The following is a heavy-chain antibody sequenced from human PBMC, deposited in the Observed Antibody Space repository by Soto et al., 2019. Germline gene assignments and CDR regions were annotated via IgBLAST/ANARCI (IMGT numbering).Heavy chain of an antibody. D-gene: IGHD3-16*01. V-gene: IGHV4-38-2*02. CDR2: IFHTGDT. Sequence: SETLSLTCSVSTYSINSGFFWGWIRQPPGKGLEWIGSIFHTGDTYYNPSLKSRITMSVDTSSNQFSLKLTSLTAADTAVYYCARDTNSLDPWGQGTLVTVSS. J-gene: IGHJ5*02. CDR1: TYSINSGFF. CDR3: ARDTNSLDP.